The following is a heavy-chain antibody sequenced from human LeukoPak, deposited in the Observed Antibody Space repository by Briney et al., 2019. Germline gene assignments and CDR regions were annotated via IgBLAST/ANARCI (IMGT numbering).Heavy chain of an antibody. CDR1: GYTFTSYG. J-gene: IGHJ6*03. Sequence: ASVKVSCKASGYTFTSYGISWVRQAPGQGLEWMGWISAYNGNTHYAQKLQGRVTMTTDTSTSTAYMELSSLRSEDTAVYYCASLTDYGSGSPLPPYYYYYYMDVWGKGTTVTVSS. D-gene: IGHD3-10*01. CDR3: ASLTDYGSGSPLPPYYYYYYMDV. CDR2: ISAYNGNT. V-gene: IGHV1-18*01.